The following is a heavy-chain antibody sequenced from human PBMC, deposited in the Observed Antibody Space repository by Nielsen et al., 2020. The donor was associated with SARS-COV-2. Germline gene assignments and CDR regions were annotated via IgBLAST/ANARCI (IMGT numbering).Heavy chain of an antibody. J-gene: IGHJ6*02. CDR2: INHSGST. D-gene: IGHD1-1*01. CDR1: GGSFSGYY. V-gene: IGHV4-34*01. CDR3: ARLGLEPSYYYYYGMDV. Sequence: SQTLSLTCAVYGGSFSGYYWNWIRQPPGKGLEWIGEINHSGSTKYNPSLKSRVTISVDTSKNQFSLKLSSVTAADTAVYYCARLGLEPSYYYYYGMDVWGQGTTVTVSS.